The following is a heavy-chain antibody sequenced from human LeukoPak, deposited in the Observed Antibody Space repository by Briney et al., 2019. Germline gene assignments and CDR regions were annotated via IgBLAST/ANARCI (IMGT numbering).Heavy chain of an antibody. CDR2: ISGSGGST. J-gene: IGHJ4*02. D-gene: IGHD2-2*01. Sequence: GGSLRLSCAAYGFTFSSYAMSWVRQAPGKGLGWVSAISGSGGSTYYADSVKGRFTISRDNSKNTLYLQMNSLRAEDTAVYYCAKGVYCSSTSCYLVSAFRSWGQGTLVTVSS. CDR3: AKGVYCSSTSCYLVSAFRS. V-gene: IGHV3-23*01. CDR1: GFTFSSYA.